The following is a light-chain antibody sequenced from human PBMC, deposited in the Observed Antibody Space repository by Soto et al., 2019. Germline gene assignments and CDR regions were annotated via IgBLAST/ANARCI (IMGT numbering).Light chain of an antibody. Sequence: DIQMTQSPSTLSPSVGDRVTITCRASRSISDWLAWYQQKPGKAPELLIFDASNLKSGVSSRFSGGGSGTEFILTISRLQPDDVATYYCLQYSSHSWTFGQGTKVEIK. J-gene: IGKJ1*01. V-gene: IGKV1-5*01. CDR1: RSISDW. CDR3: LQYSSHSWT. CDR2: DAS.